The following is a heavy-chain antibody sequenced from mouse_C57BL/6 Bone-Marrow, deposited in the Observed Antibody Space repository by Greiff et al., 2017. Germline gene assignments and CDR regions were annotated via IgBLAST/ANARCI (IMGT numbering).Heavy chain of an antibody. J-gene: IGHJ4*01. Sequence: VQLQQSGAELVRPGASVKLSCTASGFNIKDDDMHWVKQRPEQGLEWIGWIDPENGDTEYASKFQGKATITADTSSNTACLQLRSLPSEDTAVYYCTNDYGPYYWAVDYWGQGTSVTVSS. D-gene: IGHD2-4*01. V-gene: IGHV14-4*01. CDR3: TNDYGPYYWAVDY. CDR1: GFNIKDDD. CDR2: IDPENGDT.